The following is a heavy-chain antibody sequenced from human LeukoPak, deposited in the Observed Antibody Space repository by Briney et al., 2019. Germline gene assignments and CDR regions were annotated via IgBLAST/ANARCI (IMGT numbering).Heavy chain of an antibody. V-gene: IGHV3-9*01. Sequence: GRSLRLSCEASGYTFDDYAMHWVRQAPGKGLEWVSGISWNSGSIGYADSVKGRFSISRDIGKNSLYLQMDSLTTEDTALYYCAKGHTYGLGESYLDFWGQGTLVSVSS. CDR2: ISWNSGSI. J-gene: IGHJ4*02. CDR3: AKGHTYGLGESYLDF. CDR1: GYTFDDYA. D-gene: IGHD5-18*01.